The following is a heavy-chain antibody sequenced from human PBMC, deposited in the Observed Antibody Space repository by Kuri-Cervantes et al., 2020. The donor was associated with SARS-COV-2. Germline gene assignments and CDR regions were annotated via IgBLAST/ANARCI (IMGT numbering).Heavy chain of an antibody. J-gene: IGHJ4*02. D-gene: IGHD6-13*01. V-gene: IGHV3-23*01. CDR2: ISGSGGST. CDR1: GFTFSSYA. Sequence: GESLKISCAASGFTFSSYAMSWVRQAPGKGLEWVSAISGSGGSTYYADSVKGRFTISRDNSKNTLCLQMNSLRAEDTAVYYCAKASVTAAAPFDYWGQGTLVTVSS. CDR3: AKASVTAAAPFDY.